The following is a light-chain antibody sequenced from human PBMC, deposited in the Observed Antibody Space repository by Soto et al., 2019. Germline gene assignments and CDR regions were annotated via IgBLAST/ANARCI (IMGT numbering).Light chain of an antibody. CDR3: QQSYSTPYT. J-gene: IGKJ2*01. V-gene: IGKV1-39*01. CDR1: QSISSY. Sequence: DIQMTQSPSSLSASVGDRVTSTCRASQSISSYLNWYQQKPGKAPKLLIYAASSLQSGVPSRFSGSGSGTDFTLTISSLQPEDFATYYCQQSYSTPYTFGQGNKLEIQ. CDR2: AAS.